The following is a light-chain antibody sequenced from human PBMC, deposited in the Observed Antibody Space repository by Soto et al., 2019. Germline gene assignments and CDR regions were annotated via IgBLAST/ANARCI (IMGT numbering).Light chain of an antibody. Sequence: DIVLTQSPGTLSLSPGERATLSCRASQSISSSYLAWYQQRPGQAPRLLIYGASSRATGIPDRFSGSGSGTDFTXIISRLEPEDFAVYYCQQYGLSPWTFGQGTKVEI. CDR3: QQYGLSPWT. CDR1: QSISSSY. V-gene: IGKV3-20*01. CDR2: GAS. J-gene: IGKJ1*01.